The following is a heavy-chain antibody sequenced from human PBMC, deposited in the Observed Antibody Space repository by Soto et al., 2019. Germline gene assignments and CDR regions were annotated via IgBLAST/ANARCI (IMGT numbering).Heavy chain of an antibody. CDR2: IKNDGTT. D-gene: IGHD3-3*01. Sequence: VGSLRLSCAASGFTVSNYWMNWVRQAPGKGLVWVSHIKNDGTTSYADSVEVRFTVSRDDAKNSFYLQMNRVRADDTAVYYCAKDRGEEGLKFLEWFGGMDVWGHGTTVTVSS. CDR1: GFTVSNYW. CDR3: AKDRGEEGLKFLEWFGGMDV. J-gene: IGHJ6*02. V-gene: IGHV3-74*01.